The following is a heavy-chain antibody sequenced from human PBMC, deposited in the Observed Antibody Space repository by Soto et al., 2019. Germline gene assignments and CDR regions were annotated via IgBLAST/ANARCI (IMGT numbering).Heavy chain of an antibody. J-gene: IGHJ4*02. D-gene: IGHD3-22*01. V-gene: IGHV4-39*01. CDR2: IYYSGST. CDR3: ARHWSYYYDSSGYSTTPGVGYFDY. CDR1: GGSISSSSYY. Sequence: SETLSLTCTVSGGSISSSSYYWGWIRQPPGKGLEWIGSIYYSGSTYYNPSLKSRVTISVDTSKNQFSLKLSSVTAADTAVYYCARHWSYYYDSSGYSTTPGVGYFDYWGQGTLVTVSS.